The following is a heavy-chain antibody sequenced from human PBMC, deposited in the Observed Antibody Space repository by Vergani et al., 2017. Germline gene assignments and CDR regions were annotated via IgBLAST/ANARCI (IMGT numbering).Heavy chain of an antibody. Sequence: EVQLVQSGAEVKKPGESLKISCQGSGYSITNYWIAWVRQRPGKGLEWMGIIYAGDSDVRYSPSFQAQVTMSVDKSLSTAYLQWSSLEASDTATYYCAKTHDFSSLYSSYNWFDPWGQGTQVTVSS. D-gene: IGHD3-3*01. J-gene: IGHJ5*02. CDR2: IYAGDSDV. V-gene: IGHV5-51*03. CDR1: GYSITNYW. CDR3: AKTHDFSSLYSSYNWFDP.